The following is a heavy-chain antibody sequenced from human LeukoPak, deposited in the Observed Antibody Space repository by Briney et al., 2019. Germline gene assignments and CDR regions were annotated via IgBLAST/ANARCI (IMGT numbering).Heavy chain of an antibody. V-gene: IGHV4-39*07. J-gene: IGHJ6*03. CDR3: ARDLKGYCSSTSCSHYMDV. D-gene: IGHD2-2*01. CDR1: GGSISSGSFY. CDR2: IYYSGST. Sequence: SETLSLTCTVSGGSISSGSFYWGWIRQPPGKGLEWIGSIYYSGSTYYNPSLNSRLTISRDTSKNQFSLKLSSVTAADTAVYYCARDLKGYCSSTSCSHYMDVWGKGTTVTVSS.